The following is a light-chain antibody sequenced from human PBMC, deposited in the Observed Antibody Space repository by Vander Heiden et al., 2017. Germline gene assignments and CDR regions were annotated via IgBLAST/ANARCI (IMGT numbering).Light chain of an antibody. Sequence: DIKLTQSPSSLSASVGGSVAITSQGSKDISNNLNWYQQQTRKDPKLLIYSASNLETGVPSRFSRSRSGTAFTITISSMQPQDIDTYYCRRYHNIHPITFGQGTRLEIK. CDR2: SAS. CDR1: KDISNN. CDR3: RRYHNIHPIT. J-gene: IGKJ5*01. V-gene: IGKV1-33*01.